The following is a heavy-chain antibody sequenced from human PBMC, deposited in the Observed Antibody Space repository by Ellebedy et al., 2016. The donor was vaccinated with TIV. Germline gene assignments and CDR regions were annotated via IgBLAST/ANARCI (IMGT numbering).Heavy chain of an antibody. CDR1: GGSISSYY. J-gene: IGHJ4*02. Sequence: SETLSLXXTVSGGSISSYYWSWIRQPPGKGLEWIGYIYYSGSTNYNPSLKSRVTISVDASKSQFSLKLSSVTAADTAVYYCARSPCSGGSCYPYDYWGQGTLVTVSS. CDR3: ARSPCSGGSCYPYDY. D-gene: IGHD2-15*01. V-gene: IGHV4-59*08. CDR2: IYYSGST.